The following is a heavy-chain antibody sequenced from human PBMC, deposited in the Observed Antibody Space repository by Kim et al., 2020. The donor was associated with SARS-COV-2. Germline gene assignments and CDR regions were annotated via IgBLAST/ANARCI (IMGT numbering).Heavy chain of an antibody. J-gene: IGHJ4*02. CDR1: GDSVSSNSGA. CDR2: TYFRSKWSS. Sequence: SQTLSLTCAISGDSVSSNSGAWNWIRQSPSRGLEWLGRTYFRSKWSSDYAISVKSRISINADTSKNEFSLQLSSVTPEDTAVYYCARQYDTSRQLDYWGQGTLVTVSS. CDR3: ARQYDTSRQLDY. D-gene: IGHD3-16*01. V-gene: IGHV6-1*01.